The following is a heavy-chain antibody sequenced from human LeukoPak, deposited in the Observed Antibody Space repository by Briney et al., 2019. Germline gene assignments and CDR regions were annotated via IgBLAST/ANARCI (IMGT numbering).Heavy chain of an antibody. V-gene: IGHV4-39*01. Sequence: SETLSLTCSVSGGSIGSSSYCWGWIRQPPGKGLEWIGTVCYSGSTFYNPSLKSRVTLSVDTSKNQFSLKLSSVTAADTAVYYCARSETGTTVYFDYWGQGTLVTVSS. D-gene: IGHD1-7*01. J-gene: IGHJ4*02. CDR3: ARSETGTTVYFDY. CDR1: GGSIGSSSYC. CDR2: VCYSGST.